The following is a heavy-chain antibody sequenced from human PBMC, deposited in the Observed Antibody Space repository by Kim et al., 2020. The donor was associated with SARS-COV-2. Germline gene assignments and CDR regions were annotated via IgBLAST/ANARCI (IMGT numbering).Heavy chain of an antibody. Sequence: SETLSLTCAVYGGSFSGYYWSWIRQPPGKGLEWIGEINHSGSTNYNPSLKSRVSISVDTSKNQFSLKLSSVTAADTAVYYCARGRYSSSWYGPHWYFAL. CDR2: INHSGST. D-gene: IGHD6-13*01. V-gene: IGHV4-34*01. J-gene: IGHJ2*01. CDR1: GGSFSGYY. CDR3: ARGRYSSSWYGPHWYFAL.